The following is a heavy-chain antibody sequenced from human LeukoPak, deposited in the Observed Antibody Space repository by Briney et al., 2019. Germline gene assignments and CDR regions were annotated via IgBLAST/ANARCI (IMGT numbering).Heavy chain of an antibody. V-gene: IGHV3-23*01. CDR3: AKFWYYYDSSGYQGGAFDI. Sequence: GRSLRLSCAASGFTFSSYGMHWVRQAPGKGLEWVAALTSSSDTTYYGDSVKGRFTISRDNSKNTLYLQMNSLRAEDTAVYYCAKFWYYYDSSGYQGGAFDIWGQGTMVTVSS. CDR1: GFTFSSYG. CDR2: LTSSSDTT. D-gene: IGHD3-22*01. J-gene: IGHJ3*02.